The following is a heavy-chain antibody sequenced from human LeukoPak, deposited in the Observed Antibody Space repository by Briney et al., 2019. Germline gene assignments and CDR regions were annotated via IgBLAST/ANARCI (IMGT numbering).Heavy chain of an antibody. D-gene: IGHD5-18*01. J-gene: IGHJ4*02. Sequence: GGSLRLSCAASGFTFSSYGMHWVRQAPGKGLEWVAFIRYDGSNKYYADSVKGRFTISRDNSKNTLYLQMNSLRAEDTAVYYCATNKPRGYSSGQLDYWGQGTLVTVSS. CDR3: ATNKPRGYSSGQLDY. CDR1: GFTFSSYG. CDR2: IRYDGSNK. V-gene: IGHV3-30*02.